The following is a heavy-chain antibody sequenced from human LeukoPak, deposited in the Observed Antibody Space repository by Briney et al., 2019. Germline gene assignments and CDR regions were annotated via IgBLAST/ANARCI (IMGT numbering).Heavy chain of an antibody. Sequence: PGGSLRLSCAASGFTFSSYAMSWVRQAPGKGLEWVSAISGSGGSTYYADSEKGRFTISRDNSKNTLYLQMNSLRAEDTAVYYCAMPPYSSGWTYYFDYWGQGTLVTVSS. CDR3: AMPPYSSGWTYYFDY. CDR2: ISGSGGST. J-gene: IGHJ4*02. D-gene: IGHD6-19*01. V-gene: IGHV3-23*01. CDR1: GFTFSSYA.